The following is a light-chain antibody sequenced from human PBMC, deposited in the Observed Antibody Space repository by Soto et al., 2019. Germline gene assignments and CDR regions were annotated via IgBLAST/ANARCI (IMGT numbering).Light chain of an antibody. CDR2: DVS. CDR1: SSDVGNYNY. J-gene: IGLJ2*01. CDR3: CSYAGNYNLV. V-gene: IGLV2-11*01. Sequence: QSVLTQPRSVSGSPGQSVTLSCTGTSSDVGNYNYVSWYQQHPGKAPKLMIYDVSRRPSGVPDRFSGSKSGNTASLTISGLQAEDEADYFCCSYAGNYNLVFGGGTKLTVL.